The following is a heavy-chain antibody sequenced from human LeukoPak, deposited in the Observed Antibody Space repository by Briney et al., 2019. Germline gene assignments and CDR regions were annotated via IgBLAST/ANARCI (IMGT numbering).Heavy chain of an antibody. CDR3: ARDRDEVYSSSWYLAFDI. V-gene: IGHV1-18*01. D-gene: IGHD6-13*01. CDR1: GYTFTSYG. CDR2: ISAYNGNT. Sequence: GASVKVSCRASGYTFTSYGISWVRQAPGQGLEWMGWISAYNGNTNYAQKLQGRVTMTTDTSTSTAYMELRSLRSDDTAVYYCARDRDEVYSSSWYLAFDIWGQGTMVTVSS. J-gene: IGHJ3*02.